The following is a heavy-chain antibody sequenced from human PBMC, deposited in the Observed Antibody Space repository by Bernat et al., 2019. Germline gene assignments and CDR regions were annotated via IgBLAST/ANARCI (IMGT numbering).Heavy chain of an antibody. J-gene: IGHJ4*02. Sequence: EVQVVESGGGLVQPGGSLRLSCAASGFTFSNYWMHWVRQAPGTGLVWVSRIDTDGSRTNYADSVTGRFTISRGNCKNTLYLHMNSLSAEDAAVYYCVREWGSFYGSGTYSYYFDYWGQGTLVTVSS. CDR1: GFTFSNYW. V-gene: IGHV3-74*01. CDR2: IDTDGSRT. D-gene: IGHD3-10*01. CDR3: VREWGSFYGSGTYSYYFDY.